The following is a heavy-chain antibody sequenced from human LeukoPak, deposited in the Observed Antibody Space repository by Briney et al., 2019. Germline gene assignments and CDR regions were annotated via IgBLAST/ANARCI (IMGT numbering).Heavy chain of an antibody. Sequence: SETLSLTCAVHGGSFSGYYWSWIRQPPGKGLEWIGEINHSGSTNYNPSLKSRVTISVDTSKNQFSLKLSSVTAADTAVYYCARSPLSSWYYYMDVWGKGTTVTVSS. CDR2: INHSGST. V-gene: IGHV4-34*01. D-gene: IGHD6-6*01. CDR1: GGSFSGYY. J-gene: IGHJ6*03. CDR3: ARSPLSSWYYYMDV.